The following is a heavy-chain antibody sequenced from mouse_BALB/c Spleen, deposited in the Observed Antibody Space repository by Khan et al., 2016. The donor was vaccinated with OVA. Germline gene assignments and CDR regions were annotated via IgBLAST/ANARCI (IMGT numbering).Heavy chain of an antibody. CDR3: ARRNYFGYTFAY. V-gene: IGHV1-77*01. Sequence: VQLQESGAELARPGASVKLSCKASGYTFTDYYINWVKQRTGQGLEWIGEISPGSGDTYYNERFKGKAPMTADKSSSTAYMQLSSLTAEAAAVYFCARRNYFGYTFAYWGQGTLVTVSA. J-gene: IGHJ3*01. D-gene: IGHD1-2*01. CDR1: GYTFTDYY. CDR2: ISPGSGDT.